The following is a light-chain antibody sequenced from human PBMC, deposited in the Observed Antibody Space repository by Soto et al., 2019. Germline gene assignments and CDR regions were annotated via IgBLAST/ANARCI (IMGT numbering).Light chain of an antibody. CDR1: HSVSSY. CDR2: EAS. J-gene: IGKJ5*01. CDR3: QQRKNWPPIT. Sequence: EIVLTQSPSTLSFSPWERATLSFMASHSVSSYLAWYQQKPGQAPRLLMYEASSRATGIPARFSGGGSGTDFTLTIGSLEPEDSAVYYCQQRKNWPPITFGQGTRLEI. V-gene: IGKV3-11*01.